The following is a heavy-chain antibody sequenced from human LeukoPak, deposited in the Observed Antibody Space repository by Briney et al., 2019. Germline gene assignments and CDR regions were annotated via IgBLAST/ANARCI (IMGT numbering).Heavy chain of an antibody. D-gene: IGHD6-13*01. CDR1: GGSISSYY. V-gene: IGHV4-4*07. CDR3: ARTTEAHSWRTRYYDYYMDV. CDR2: IYTSGST. Sequence: SETLSLTCTVSGGSISSYYWSWIRQPAGKGLEWIGRIYTSGSTNYNPSLKSRVTMSVDTSKNQFSLKLSSVTAADTAAYYCARTTEAHSWRTRYYDYYMDVWGRGTTVAVSS. J-gene: IGHJ6*03.